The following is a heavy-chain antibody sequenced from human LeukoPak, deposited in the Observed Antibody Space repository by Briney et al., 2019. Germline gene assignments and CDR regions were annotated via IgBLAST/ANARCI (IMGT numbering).Heavy chain of an antibody. CDR3: VRDRFGYSDY. CDR1: GFTFSNYW. J-gene: IGHJ4*02. D-gene: IGHD3-22*01. Sequence: QTGGSLRLSCAASGFTFSNYWMSWVRQAPGKGLEWVANIKPDGSEKYYVDSVKGRLTISKDDAKNSLYLQIQSLRADDTAVYYCVRDRFGYSDYWGQGTLVTVSS. V-gene: IGHV3-7*01. CDR2: IKPDGSEK.